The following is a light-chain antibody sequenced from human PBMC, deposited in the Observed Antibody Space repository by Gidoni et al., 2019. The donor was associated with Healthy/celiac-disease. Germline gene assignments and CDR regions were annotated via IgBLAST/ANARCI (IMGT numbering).Light chain of an antibody. CDR1: QSVSSD. Sequence: VSTQSPPTLALSTGERATLSCRASQSVSSDLPWYQQKPGQAPRLLIYDASNRATGIPARFSGSGSGTDFTLTISSLEPEDFAVYYCQQRSNWPFTFGGXTKVEIK. CDR2: DAS. J-gene: IGKJ4*02. CDR3: QQRSNWPFT. V-gene: IGKV3-11*01.